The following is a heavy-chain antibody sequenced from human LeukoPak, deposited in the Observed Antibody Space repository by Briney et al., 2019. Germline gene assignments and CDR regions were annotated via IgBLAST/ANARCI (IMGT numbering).Heavy chain of an antibody. CDR1: GFTFSDYY. J-gene: IGHJ4*02. Sequence: PGGSLRLSCAASGFTFSDYYMSWIRQAPGEGLEWVSYISSSGSTIYYADSVKGRFTISRDNAKNSLYLQMNSLRAEDTAVYYCARVNRVVGATKAYYFDYWGQGTLSPSPQ. V-gene: IGHV3-11*04. CDR3: ARVNRVVGATKAYYFDY. CDR2: ISSSGSTI. D-gene: IGHD1-26*01.